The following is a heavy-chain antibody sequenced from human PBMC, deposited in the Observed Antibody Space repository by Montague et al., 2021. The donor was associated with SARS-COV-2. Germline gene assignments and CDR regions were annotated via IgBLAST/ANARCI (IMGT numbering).Heavy chain of an antibody. D-gene: IGHD3/OR15-3a*01. Sequence: SLRISCAASGFTSGDYQMTWVRQAPGKGLQWVANINQDETAKTHVDSVKGRFTISRDNAKNSLILQMNSLKDEDTAVYYCARSPRGSGTGWLDYWGQGTLVTVSS. CDR2: INQDETAK. V-gene: IGHV3-7*01. CDR3: ARSPRGSGTGWLDY. CDR1: GFTSGDYQ. J-gene: IGHJ4*02.